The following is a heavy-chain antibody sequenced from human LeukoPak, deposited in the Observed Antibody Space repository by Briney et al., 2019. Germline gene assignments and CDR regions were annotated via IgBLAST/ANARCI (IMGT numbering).Heavy chain of an antibody. V-gene: IGHV4-59*02. CDR2: IYYSGST. CDR1: GVSVSFYC. Sequence: SETLSLTCTVSGVSVSFYCWSWIRQPPGKGLEWIGYIYYSGSTNYNPSLKSRVTISVDTSKNQFSLKVSSVTAADTAVYYCARDARGSSYMDVWGQGTTVTVSS. J-gene: IGHJ6*02. CDR3: ARDARGSSYMDV. D-gene: IGHD3-10*01.